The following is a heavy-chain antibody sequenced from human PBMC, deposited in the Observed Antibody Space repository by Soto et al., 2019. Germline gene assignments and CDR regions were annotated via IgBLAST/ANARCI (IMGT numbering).Heavy chain of an antibody. Sequence: SETLSLTCTVSGGSISSSSYYWGWIRQPPGKGLEWIGSIYYSGSTYYNPSLKSRVTISVDTSKNQFSLKLSSVTAADTAVYYCARGAVMITFGGVIVPDYWGQGTLVTVSS. CDR2: IYYSGST. CDR3: ARGAVMITFGGVIVPDY. V-gene: IGHV4-39*01. J-gene: IGHJ4*02. CDR1: GGSISSSSYY. D-gene: IGHD3-16*02.